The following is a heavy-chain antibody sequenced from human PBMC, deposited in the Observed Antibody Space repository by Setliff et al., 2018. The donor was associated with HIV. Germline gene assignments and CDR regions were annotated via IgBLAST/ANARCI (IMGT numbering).Heavy chain of an antibody. D-gene: IGHD3-10*01. CDR3: ARSRNYNSGIDV. J-gene: IGHJ6*02. CDR2: ISPYSRIT. Sequence: ASVKVSCKASGYSFTSYGIGWVRQAPGQGLEWIGWISPYSRITNYAPKFRDRVTMTTETSTTTAYLEVRSLSSDDTAVYYCARSRNYNSGIDVWGQGTTVTVSS. CDR1: GYSFTSYG. V-gene: IGHV1-18*01.